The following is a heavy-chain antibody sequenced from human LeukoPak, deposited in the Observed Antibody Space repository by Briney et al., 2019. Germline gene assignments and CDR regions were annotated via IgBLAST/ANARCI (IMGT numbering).Heavy chain of an antibody. V-gene: IGHV1-69*13. CDR1: GGTFSSYA. Sequence: SVKVSCKASGGTFSSYAISWVRQAPGQGLEWMGGIIPIFGTANYAQKFQGRVTITADESTSTAYMELSSLRSEDTAVYYCAREAMELENFDYWGQGNLVTVSS. J-gene: IGHJ4*02. CDR2: IIPIFGTA. CDR3: AREAMELENFDY. D-gene: IGHD1-1*01.